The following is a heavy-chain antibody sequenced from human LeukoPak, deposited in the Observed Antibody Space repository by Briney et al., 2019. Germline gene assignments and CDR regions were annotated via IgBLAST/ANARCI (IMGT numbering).Heavy chain of an antibody. CDR2: INPKNGKT. V-gene: IGHV1-8*01. Sequence: GASVKVSCKASGYTFSTSTISWVRQAAGQGLEWMGWINPKNGKTSYAQKFQDRVTMTENTSTSTAYMELRSLRSDDTAVYYCARAGGYDPSIDYWGQGTLVTVSS. J-gene: IGHJ4*02. CDR1: GYTFSTST. D-gene: IGHD5-12*01. CDR3: ARAGGYDPSIDY.